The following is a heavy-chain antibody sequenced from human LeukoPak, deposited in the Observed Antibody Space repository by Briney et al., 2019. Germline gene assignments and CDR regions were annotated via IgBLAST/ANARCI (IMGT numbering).Heavy chain of an antibody. J-gene: IGHJ5*02. V-gene: IGHV4-39*07. CDR2: INHSGST. CDR3: AGSRGLRYPP. CDR1: GGSIGGTTYY. Sequence: SETLSLTCTVSGGSIGGTTYYWGWIRQPPGKGLEWIGEINHSGSTNYNPSLKSRVTISVDTSKNQFSLKLSSVTAADTAVYYCAGSRGLRYPPWGQGTLVTVSS. D-gene: IGHD5-12*01.